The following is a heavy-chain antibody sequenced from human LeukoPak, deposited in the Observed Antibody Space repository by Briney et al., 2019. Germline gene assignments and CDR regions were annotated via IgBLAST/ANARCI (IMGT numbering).Heavy chain of an antibody. CDR3: ARDDYRGGDFDY. Sequence: GGSLRLSCAASGFTFGSCGMHWVRQAPGKGLEWVAVIWYDGSNQYYVDSVKGRFTISRDNSKNTLYLQMNYLRAEDTAVYYCARDDYRGGDFDYWGQGTLVTVSS. CDR1: GFTFGSCG. J-gene: IGHJ4*02. D-gene: IGHD3-16*01. V-gene: IGHV3-33*01. CDR2: IWYDGSNQ.